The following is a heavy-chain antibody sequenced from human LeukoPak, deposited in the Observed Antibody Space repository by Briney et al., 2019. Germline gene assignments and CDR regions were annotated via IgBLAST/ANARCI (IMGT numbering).Heavy chain of an antibody. Sequence: GGSLRLSCAASGFKFDDYAMHWVRQVPGKGLEWVSGISWNSDKIGYADSVKGRFTISRDNSKNTLYLQMNSLRAEDTAVYYCAKVGITFGGLLLAGGYYYYYMDVWGKGTTVTISS. CDR2: ISWNSDKI. V-gene: IGHV3-9*01. D-gene: IGHD3-16*01. CDR1: GFKFDDYA. CDR3: AKVGITFGGLLLAGGYYYYYMDV. J-gene: IGHJ6*03.